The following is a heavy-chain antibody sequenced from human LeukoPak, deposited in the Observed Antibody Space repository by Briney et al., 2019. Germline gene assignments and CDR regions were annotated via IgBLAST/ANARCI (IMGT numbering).Heavy chain of an antibody. CDR1: GFSFSIYN. Sequence: GGSLRLSCEASGFSFSIYNMNWVRLAPGKGLEWVSSISGSSSHVWYADSVKGRFTSSRDNAKNSLYLQMSSLRVEDTAVYYRARDQYYSDSSGYPYDIWGQGTMVTVSS. CDR2: ISGSSSHV. CDR3: ARDQYYSDSSGYPYDI. D-gene: IGHD3-22*01. J-gene: IGHJ3*02. V-gene: IGHV3-21*01.